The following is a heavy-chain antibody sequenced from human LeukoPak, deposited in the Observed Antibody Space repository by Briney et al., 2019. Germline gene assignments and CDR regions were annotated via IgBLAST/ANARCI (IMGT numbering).Heavy chain of an antibody. CDR1: GFTFDDYC. D-gene: IGHD2-21*01. V-gene: IGHV3-23*01. CDR3: AKDLRGDPRNY. J-gene: IGHJ4*02. CDR2: ISGSGGST. Sequence: GGSLRLSCPASGFTFDDYCMSWVRQAPGKGLEWVSAISGSGGSTFYADSVKGRFTISRDNSKNTLYLQMNSLRAEDTAVYYCAKDLRGDPRNYWGEGTLVTVSS.